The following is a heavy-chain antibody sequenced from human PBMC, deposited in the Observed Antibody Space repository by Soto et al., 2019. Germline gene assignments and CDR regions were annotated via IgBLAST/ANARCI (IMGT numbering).Heavy chain of an antibody. J-gene: IGHJ4*02. V-gene: IGHV3-33*01. CDR3: AREHDGY. D-gene: IGHD3-3*01. Sequence: QVQLVESGGGVVQTGRSLRLSCAASGFTFSSYGFHWVRQAPGKGLEWVAVIWYDGSNKYYADSVKGRFTISRDNSKNTLYLQMNSLRAEDTAVYYCAREHDGYWGQGTLVTVSS. CDR1: GFTFSSYG. CDR2: IWYDGSNK.